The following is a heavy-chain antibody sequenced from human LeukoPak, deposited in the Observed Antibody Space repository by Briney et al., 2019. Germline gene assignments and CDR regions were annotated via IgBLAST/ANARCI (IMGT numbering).Heavy chain of an antibody. CDR2: VRNDGSNE. CDR1: GVVVSDYG. J-gene: IGHJ4*02. CDR3: AKESDSGYHSEGPKN. Sequence: GRSLRLSCAASGVVVSDYGMHWVRQATGKGREWVAFVRNDGSNEYYVGSVKGRFTISRDKSKNTVYLQMNSLRVEDTAVYSCAKESDSGYHSEGPKNWGLGTLVTVSS. V-gene: IGHV3-30*02. D-gene: IGHD5-12*01.